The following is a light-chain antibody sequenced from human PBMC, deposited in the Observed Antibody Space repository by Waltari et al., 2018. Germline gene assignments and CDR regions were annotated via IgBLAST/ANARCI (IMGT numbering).Light chain of an antibody. CDR3: LLYNGGGWV. CDR1: TGAVTSADF. V-gene: IGLV7-43*01. CDR2: TAI. Sequence: QTVVTQEPSLTVSPGGTVTPPCPSLTGAVTSADFPNWFPQKPGQAPRALIYTAINKHSWTPARFSGSLLGGKAALTLSGVQPEDEAEYYCLLYNGGGWVFGGGTQLTVL. J-gene: IGLJ3*02.